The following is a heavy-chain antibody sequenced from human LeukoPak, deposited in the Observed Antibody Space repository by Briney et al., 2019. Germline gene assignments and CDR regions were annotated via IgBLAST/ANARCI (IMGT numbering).Heavy chain of an antibody. CDR1: GFTFSSYA. Sequence: PGRSLRLSCAASGFTFSSYAMHWVRQAPGKGLEWVAVISYDGSNKYYADSVKGRFTISRDNSKNTLDLQMNSLRPEDTAVYYCARRRSPGVQLDGFDIWGQGTMVTVSS. CDR3: ARRRSPGVQLDGFDI. J-gene: IGHJ3*02. V-gene: IGHV3-30*04. CDR2: ISYDGSNK. D-gene: IGHD6-6*01.